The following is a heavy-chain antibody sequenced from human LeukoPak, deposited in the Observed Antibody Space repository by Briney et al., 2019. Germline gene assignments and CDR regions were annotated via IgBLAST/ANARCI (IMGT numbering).Heavy chain of an antibody. CDR2: ISGSGGST. Sequence: GGSLRLSCAASGFTFSSYAMSWVRQAPGKGLEWVSVISGSGGSTYYADSVKGRFTISRDNSKNTLYLQMNSLRAEDTAVYYCAKDYFRGAVAGTTGYFDYWGQGTLVTVSS. CDR3: AKDYFRGAVAGTTGYFDY. CDR1: GFTFSSYA. J-gene: IGHJ4*02. D-gene: IGHD6-19*01. V-gene: IGHV3-23*01.